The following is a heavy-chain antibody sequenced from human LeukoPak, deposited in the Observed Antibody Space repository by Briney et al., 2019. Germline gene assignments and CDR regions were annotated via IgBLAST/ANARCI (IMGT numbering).Heavy chain of an antibody. Sequence: PGGSLRLSCAASGFTFSSYWMSRVRQAPGKGLEWVANIKQDGSEKYYVDSVKGRFTISRDNAKNSLYLQMNSLRAEDTAVYYCARDPRKAYFDYWGQGTLVTVSS. J-gene: IGHJ4*02. V-gene: IGHV3-7*01. CDR2: IKQDGSEK. CDR3: ARDPRKAYFDY. CDR1: GFTFSSYW.